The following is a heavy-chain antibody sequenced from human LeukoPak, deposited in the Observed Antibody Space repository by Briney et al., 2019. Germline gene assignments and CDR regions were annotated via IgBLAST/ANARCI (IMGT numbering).Heavy chain of an antibody. CDR3: AREMYYYDSSGYYVQTPDY. J-gene: IGHJ4*02. D-gene: IGHD3-22*01. V-gene: IGHV1-2*04. Sequence: ASVKVSCKASGYTFTSYYMHWVRQAPGQGLEWMGWIHPNSGGTNYAQKFQAWVTMTRDTSISTAYMELSRLRSDDTAVYYCAREMYYYDSSGYYVQTPDYWGQGTLVTVSS. CDR2: IHPNSGGT. CDR1: GYTFTSYY.